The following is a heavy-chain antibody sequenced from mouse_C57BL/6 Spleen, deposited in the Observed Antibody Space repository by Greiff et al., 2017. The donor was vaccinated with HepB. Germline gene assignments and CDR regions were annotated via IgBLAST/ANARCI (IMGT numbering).Heavy chain of an antibody. Sequence: QVQLQQSGAELVRPGTSVKVSCKASGYAFTNYLIEWVKQRPGQGLEWIGVINPGSGGTNYNEKFKSKATLTVDTSSSTAYMQLSSLTSEDSAVYYCARSGDYGSFDVWGTGTTVTVSS. J-gene: IGHJ1*03. CDR2: INPGSGGT. V-gene: IGHV1-54*01. CDR3: ARSGDYGSFDV. CDR1: GYAFTNYL. D-gene: IGHD1-1*01.